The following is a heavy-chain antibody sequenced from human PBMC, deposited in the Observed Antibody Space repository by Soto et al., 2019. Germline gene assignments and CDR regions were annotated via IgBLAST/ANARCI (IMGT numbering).Heavy chain of an antibody. CDR2: IYHSGST. CDR3: ARDFLDGSGSYYAFDY. V-gene: IGHV4-38-2*02. J-gene: IGHJ4*02. Sequence: SETLSLTCVVSGYSISSGYYWGWIRQPPGKGLEWIGSIYHSGSTYYNPSLKSRVTISVDTSKNQFSLKLSSVTAADTAVYYCARDFLDGSGSYYAFDYWGQGTLVTVSS. CDR1: GYSISSGYY. D-gene: IGHD3-10*01.